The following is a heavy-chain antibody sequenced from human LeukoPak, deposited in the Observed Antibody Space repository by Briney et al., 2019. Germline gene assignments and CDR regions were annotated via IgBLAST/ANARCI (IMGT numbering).Heavy chain of an antibody. CDR2: IRFDGSNK. CDR3: AKGDLDY. J-gene: IGHJ4*02. V-gene: IGHV3-30*02. D-gene: IGHD5-24*01. CDR1: GFTFSSYG. Sequence: AGGSLRLSCAASGFTFSSYGMHWVRQAPGKGLEWVAFIRFDGSNKYYADSVKGRFTISRDNSKNTLYLQMNSLRPDDTALYYCAKGDLDYWGQGTLVTVSS.